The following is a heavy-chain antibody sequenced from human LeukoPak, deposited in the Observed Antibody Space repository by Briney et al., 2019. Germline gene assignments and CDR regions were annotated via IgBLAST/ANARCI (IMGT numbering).Heavy chain of an antibody. Sequence: SETLSLTCTVSGGSISSGDYYWSWIRQPPGKGLVWIGYIYYSGSTYYNPSLKSRVTISVDTSKNQFSLKLSSVTAADTAVYYCARYAVTTLDYWGQGTLVTVSS. D-gene: IGHD4-17*01. CDR1: GGSISSGDYY. CDR2: IYYSGST. J-gene: IGHJ4*02. V-gene: IGHV4-30-4*08. CDR3: ARYAVTTLDY.